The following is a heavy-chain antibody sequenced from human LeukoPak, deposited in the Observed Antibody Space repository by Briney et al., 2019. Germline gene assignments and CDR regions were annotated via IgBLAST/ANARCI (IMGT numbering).Heavy chain of an antibody. Sequence: GGSLILSCAASGFTFSSYAMSWVRQAPGKGLEWVSAISGSGGSTYYADSVKGRFTITRDNSKNTLYLQMNSLRAEDTAVYYCAKGATYYDFWSGYSSLNYYYYGMDVWGQGTTVTVSS. D-gene: IGHD3-3*01. CDR2: ISGSGGST. V-gene: IGHV3-23*01. CDR1: GFTFSSYA. J-gene: IGHJ6*02. CDR3: AKGATYYDFWSGYSSLNYYYYGMDV.